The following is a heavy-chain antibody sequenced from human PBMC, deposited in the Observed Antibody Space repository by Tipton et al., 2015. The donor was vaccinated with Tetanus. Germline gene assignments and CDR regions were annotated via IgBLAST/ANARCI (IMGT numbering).Heavy chain of an antibody. J-gene: IGHJ4*02. D-gene: IGHD2-15*01. V-gene: IGHV1-18*01. CDR2: ISAYNGNT. CDR3: ARDWSHCSGGSCYTFDY. CDR1: GGTFSSYA. Sequence: QLVQSGAEVKKPGSSVKVSCKASGGTFSSYAISWVRQAPGQGLEWMGWISAYNGNTHYAQKLQGRVTLTTDTSTSTAYMELRSLRSDDTAVYYCARDWSHCSGGSCYTFDYWGQGTLVTVSS.